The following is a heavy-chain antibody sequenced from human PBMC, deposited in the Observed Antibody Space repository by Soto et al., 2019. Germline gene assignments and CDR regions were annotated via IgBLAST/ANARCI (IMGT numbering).Heavy chain of an antibody. CDR1: GFTFSSYA. CDR2: ISGSGGST. D-gene: IGHD6-13*01. CDR3: AKDPGDPIAAAGREEDWFDP. J-gene: IGHJ5*02. V-gene: IGHV3-23*01. Sequence: GGSLRLSCAASGFTFSSYAMSWVRQAPGKGLEWVSAISGSGGSTYYADSVKGRFTISRDNSKNTLYLQMNSLRAEDTAVYYCAKDPGDPIAAAGREEDWFDPWGQGTLVTVSS.